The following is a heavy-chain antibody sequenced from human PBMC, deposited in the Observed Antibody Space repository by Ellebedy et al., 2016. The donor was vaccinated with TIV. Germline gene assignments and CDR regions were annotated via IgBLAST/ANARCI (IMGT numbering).Heavy chain of an antibody. D-gene: IGHD1-14*01. Sequence: GGSLRLXXAASGFTFGSYAMSWVRQAPGKGLEWVSTTSGSGGGSFYADSVKGRFTISRVNSKNTLYLQMNSLRVEDTAVYFCAKRRVRSSTRTNTSFDYWGQGTLVTVSP. CDR3: AKRRVRSSTRTNTSFDY. CDR2: TSGSGGGS. J-gene: IGHJ4*02. V-gene: IGHV3-23*01. CDR1: GFTFGSYA.